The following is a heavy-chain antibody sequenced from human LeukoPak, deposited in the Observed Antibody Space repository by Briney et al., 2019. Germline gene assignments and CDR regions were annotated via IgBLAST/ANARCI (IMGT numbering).Heavy chain of an antibody. CDR1: GFTFSSYE. J-gene: IGHJ6*04. CDR2: ISSSGSTI. D-gene: IGHD3-10*01. CDR3: ARARLLWFGELLWYYGMDV. Sequence: GGSLRLSCAASGFTFSSYEMNWVRQALGKGLEWVSYISSSGSTIYYADSVKGRFAISRDNAKNSLYLQMNSLRAEDTAVYYCARARLLWFGELLWYYGMDVWGKGTTVTVSS. V-gene: IGHV3-48*03.